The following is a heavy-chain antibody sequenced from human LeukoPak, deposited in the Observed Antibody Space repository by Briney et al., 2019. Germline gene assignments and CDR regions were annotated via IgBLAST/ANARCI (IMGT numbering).Heavy chain of an antibody. D-gene: IGHD4-17*01. J-gene: IGHJ3*01. V-gene: IGHV3-23*01. CDR1: GFTFSNYA. Sequence: PGGSLRLSCAASGFTFSNYAMTWVRQTPGKGLEWVSSIRGSGCGTSYADSVKGRFTMSRDNSKNTLYLQMNSLRVEDTAVYFCGRDPYGDYVGAFDFRGPGTLVTVFS. CDR2: IRGSGCGT. CDR3: GRDPYGDYVGAFDF.